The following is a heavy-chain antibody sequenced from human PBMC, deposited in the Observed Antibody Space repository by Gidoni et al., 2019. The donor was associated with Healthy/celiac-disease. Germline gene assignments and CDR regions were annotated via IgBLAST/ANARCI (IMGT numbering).Heavy chain of an antibody. Sequence: QVQLVESGGGVVQPGRSLRLSCAASGFTFRSYAMHWVRQAPGKGLEWVAVISYDGSNKYYADSVKGRFTISRDNSKNTLYLQMNSLRAEDTAVYYCAREPPFLLRGVTTSGHFDYWGQGTLVTVSS. CDR3: AREPPFLLRGVTTSGHFDY. D-gene: IGHD4-17*01. V-gene: IGHV3-30*04. CDR2: ISYDGSNK. CDR1: GFTFRSYA. J-gene: IGHJ4*02.